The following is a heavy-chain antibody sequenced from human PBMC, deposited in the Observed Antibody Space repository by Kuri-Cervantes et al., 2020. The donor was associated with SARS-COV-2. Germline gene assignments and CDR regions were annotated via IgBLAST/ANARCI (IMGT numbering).Heavy chain of an antibody. CDR3: GKVSWLQLWRRYSDS. V-gene: IGHV4-61*09. D-gene: IGHD5-24*01. J-gene: IGHJ4*02. Sequence: SETLSLTCAVSDVPVTGGTYSWAWIRQPAGKGLEWIGHLDTSGSTTYNPSPRGRVTISLDPSNNQVSLSLTSTTAADTAVYYCGKVSWLQLWRRYSDSWGQGTLVPVSS. CDR1: DVPVTGGTYS. CDR2: LDTSGST.